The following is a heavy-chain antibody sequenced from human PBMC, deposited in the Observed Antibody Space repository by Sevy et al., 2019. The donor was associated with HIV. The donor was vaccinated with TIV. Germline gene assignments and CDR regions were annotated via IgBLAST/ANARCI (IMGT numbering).Heavy chain of an antibody. Sequence: AEILSLTCAVYGGSFSGYYWSWIRQPPGKGLERIGEINHSGSTNYNPSLKSRVTISVDTSKNQFSLKLSSVTAADTAVYYSAREDYDLWSGYYKGSYGMDVWGQGTTVTVSS. V-gene: IGHV4-34*01. CDR2: INHSGST. D-gene: IGHD3-3*01. CDR3: AREDYDLWSGYYKGSYGMDV. J-gene: IGHJ6*02. CDR1: GGSFSGYY.